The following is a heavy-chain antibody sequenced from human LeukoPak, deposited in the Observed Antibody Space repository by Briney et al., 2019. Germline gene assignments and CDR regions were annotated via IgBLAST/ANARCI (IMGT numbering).Heavy chain of an antibody. CDR1: GFTFSSYA. Sequence: GGSLRLSCAASGFTFSSYAMSWVRQAPGKGLEWVSAISGSGGSTYYADSVKGRFTISRDNSKNTLYLQMNSLRAEDTAVYYCARDLGGVPAANWFDPWGQGTLVTVSS. D-gene: IGHD2-2*01. CDR3: ARDLGGVPAANWFDP. V-gene: IGHV3-23*01. J-gene: IGHJ5*02. CDR2: ISGSGGST.